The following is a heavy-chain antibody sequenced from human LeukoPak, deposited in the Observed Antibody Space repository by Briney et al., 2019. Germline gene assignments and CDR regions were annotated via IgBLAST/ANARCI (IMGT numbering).Heavy chain of an antibody. J-gene: IGHJ6*04. CDR3: ARDIEITMVRGVIRSRPMDV. CDR1: GFTFSSYS. CDR2: ISSSSSYI. V-gene: IGHV3-21*01. D-gene: IGHD3-10*01. Sequence: GGSLRLSCAASGFTFSSYSMNWVRQAPGKGLEWVSSISSSSSYIYYADSVKGRFTISRDNAKNSLYLQMNSLRAEDTAVYYCARDIEITMVRGVIRSRPMDVWGKGTTVTVSS.